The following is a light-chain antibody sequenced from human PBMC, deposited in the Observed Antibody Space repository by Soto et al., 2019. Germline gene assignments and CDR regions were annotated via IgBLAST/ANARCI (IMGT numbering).Light chain of an antibody. Sequence: QSALTQPPSASGSPGQSVTISCTGTSSDVGAYNYVSWYQQRPGKAPKFMIYEVSKRPSGVPDRFSGSKSGNTASLTVSGLQAEDEADYYCSSYGGSNNYVFGTGTKLT. CDR2: EVS. CDR3: SSYGGSNNYV. CDR1: SSDVGAYNY. J-gene: IGLJ1*01. V-gene: IGLV2-8*01.